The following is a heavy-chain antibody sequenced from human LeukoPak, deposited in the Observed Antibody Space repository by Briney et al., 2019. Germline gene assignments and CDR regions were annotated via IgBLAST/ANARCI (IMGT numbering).Heavy chain of an antibody. J-gene: IGHJ1*01. CDR1: GGTFSRHS. V-gene: IGHV1-69*01. CDR2: ITPMFGTA. CDR3: ARDSSEFRSLIFH. Sequence: SVKVSCKASGGTFSRHSIGWVRQSPGQGLEWMGGITPMFGTANYAQKFQGRVAITADESTNTAYMELSSLRSEDTAVYYCARDSSEFRSLIFHWGQGTLVTVSS. D-gene: IGHD3-9*01.